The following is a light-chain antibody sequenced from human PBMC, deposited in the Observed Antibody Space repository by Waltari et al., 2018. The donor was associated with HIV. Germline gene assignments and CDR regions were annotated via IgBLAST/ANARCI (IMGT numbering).Light chain of an antibody. CDR1: SSDVGGYNY. V-gene: IGLV2-14*01. J-gene: IGLJ1*01. CDR2: EVS. CDR3: SSYTSSSTLYV. Sequence: QSALTQPASVSGSPGQSITISCTGTSSDVGGYNYVSCYQQHPGQAPKLMISEVSNRPSGVTNRFSGSKSGNTASLTISGLQVEDEADYYCSSYTSSSTLYVFGTGTKVTVL.